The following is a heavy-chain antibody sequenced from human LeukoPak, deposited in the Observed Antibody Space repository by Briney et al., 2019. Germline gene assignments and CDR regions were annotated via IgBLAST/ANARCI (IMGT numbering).Heavy chain of an antibody. Sequence: GGSLRLSCAASGFTFSSHWMHWVRHAPGKGLVWVSRIIGDGSSTSYADSVKGRFTISRDNAKNTLYLQMNSLRAEDTAVYYCAKGALIVATIGIDYWGQGTPVTVSS. J-gene: IGHJ4*02. D-gene: IGHD5-12*01. V-gene: IGHV3-74*01. CDR3: AKGALIVATIGIDY. CDR2: IIGDGSST. CDR1: GFTFSSHW.